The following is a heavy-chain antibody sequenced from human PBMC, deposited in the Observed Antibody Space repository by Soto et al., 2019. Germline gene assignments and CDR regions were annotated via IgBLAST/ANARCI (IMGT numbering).Heavy chain of an antibody. J-gene: IGHJ4*01. V-gene: IGHV4-39*01. CDR3: ARTTVYFYDIRGSPSLHYFHY. CDR2: IYYSGST. D-gene: IGHD3-22*01. Sequence: TGSAGIMRPSSYHWGRIRLHTEKGLEWIGSIYYSGSTYYNPSLKSRVPRSVDTATNQFYLKLSSVTAADTTVYYCARTTVYFYDIRGSPSLHYFHYWG. CDR1: AGIMRPSSYH.